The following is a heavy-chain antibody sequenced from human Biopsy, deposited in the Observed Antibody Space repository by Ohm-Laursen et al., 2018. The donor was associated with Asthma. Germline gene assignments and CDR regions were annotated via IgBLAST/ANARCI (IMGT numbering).Heavy chain of an antibody. J-gene: IGHJ4*02. CDR1: GGSISSGGYS. CDR3: ARVKDGYNFDY. V-gene: IGHV4-30-2*01. Sequence: SDTLSLTWAVSGGSISSGGYSWSWIRQPPGKGLEWIGYIYHSGSTYYNPSPKSRVTISVDRSKNQFSLKLSSVTAADTAVYYCARVKDGYNFDYWGQGTLVTVSS. D-gene: IGHD5-24*01. CDR2: IYHSGST.